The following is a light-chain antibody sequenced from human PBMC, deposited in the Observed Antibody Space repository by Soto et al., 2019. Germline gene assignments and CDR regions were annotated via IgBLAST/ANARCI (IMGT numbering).Light chain of an antibody. CDR3: QQLNSSPRT. Sequence: DIQLTQSPSVLSASVGDRVTITCRASQGINSYLAWYQQKPGKVPKLLIYAASTLHSGIPSRFSGSGSGTEFTLTISSLQPEVFATYYCQQLNSSPRTFGQGTKVEIK. CDR2: AAS. CDR1: QGINSY. V-gene: IGKV1-9*01. J-gene: IGKJ1*01.